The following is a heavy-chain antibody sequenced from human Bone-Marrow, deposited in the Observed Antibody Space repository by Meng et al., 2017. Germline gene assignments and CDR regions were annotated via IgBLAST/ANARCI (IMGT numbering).Heavy chain of an antibody. CDR3: ARTNWEDWYFDL. CDR2: IIPIFGTA. D-gene: IGHD1-1*01. J-gene: IGHJ2*01. V-gene: IGHV1-69*01. CDR1: GGTFSSYA. Sequence: QVRLVQTGAGVRKPGSSVKVSCKASGGTFSSYAISWVRQAPGQGLEWMGGIIPIFGTANYAQKFQGRVTITADESTSTAYMELSSLRSEDTAVYYCARTNWEDWYFDLWGRGTLVTVSS.